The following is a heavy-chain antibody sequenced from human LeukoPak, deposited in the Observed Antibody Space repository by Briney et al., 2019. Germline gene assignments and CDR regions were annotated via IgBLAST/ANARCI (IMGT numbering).Heavy chain of an antibody. CDR1: GFTFSSYS. CDR3: TRDLSARYAFAI. V-gene: IGHV3-48*02. CDR2: ISSSSSTI. Sequence: GGSLRLSCGDSGFTFSSYSITWVRQAPGKGLEWVSYISSSSSTIYYADSVKGRFTISRDNAKNSLYLQMNSLRDEDTAVYYCTRDLSARYAFAIWGQGTMVTVSS. J-gene: IGHJ3*02.